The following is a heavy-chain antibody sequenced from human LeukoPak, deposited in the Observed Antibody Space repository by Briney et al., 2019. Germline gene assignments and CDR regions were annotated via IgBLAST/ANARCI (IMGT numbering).Heavy chain of an antibody. CDR2: IYYSGST. D-gene: IGHD5-24*01. CDR1: GGSISSYY. Sequence: SETLSLTCTVSGGSISSYYWSWIRQPPGKGLEWIGYIYYSGSTNYNPSLKSRVTISVDTSKNQFSLKLSSVTAADTAVYYCARDRGYTDYWGQGTLVTVSS. CDR3: ARDRGYTDY. J-gene: IGHJ4*02. V-gene: IGHV4-59*01.